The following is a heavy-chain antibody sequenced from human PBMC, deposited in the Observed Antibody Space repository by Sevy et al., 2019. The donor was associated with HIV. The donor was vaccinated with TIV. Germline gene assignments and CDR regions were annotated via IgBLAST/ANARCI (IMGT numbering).Heavy chain of an antibody. CDR3: ARDGIVGAPGAFDI. CDR2: ISYDGSNK. CDR1: GFTFSSYA. Sequence: GGSLRLSCAASGFTFSSYAMHWVRQAPGKGLEWVAVISYDGSNKCYADSVKGRFTISRDNSKNTLYLQMNSLRAEDTAVYYCARDGIVGAPGAFDIWGQGTMVTVSS. V-gene: IGHV3-30*04. D-gene: IGHD1-26*01. J-gene: IGHJ3*02.